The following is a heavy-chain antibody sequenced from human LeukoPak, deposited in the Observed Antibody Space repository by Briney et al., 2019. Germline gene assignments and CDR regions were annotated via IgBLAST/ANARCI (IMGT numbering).Heavy chain of an antibody. CDR3: AREMSPWYYYDSSGYNIAANWFDP. CDR1: GFTFSSYW. V-gene: IGHV3-7*01. CDR2: IKQDGSEK. J-gene: IGHJ5*02. Sequence: PGGSLRLSCAASGFTFSSYWMSWVRQAPGKGLEWVANIKQDGSEKYYVDSVKGRFTISRDNAKNSLYLQMNSLRAEDTAVYYCAREMSPWYYYDSSGYNIAANWFDPWGQGTLVTVSS. D-gene: IGHD3-22*01.